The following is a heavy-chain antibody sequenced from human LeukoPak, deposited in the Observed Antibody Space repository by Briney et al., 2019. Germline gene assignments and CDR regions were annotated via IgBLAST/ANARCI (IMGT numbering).Heavy chain of an antibody. J-gene: IGHJ4*02. CDR2: IYYSGST. D-gene: IGHD2-21*02. Sequence: SETLSLTCTASGGSISSSSYYWGWIRQPPGKGLEWIGYIYYSGSTYYNPSLKSRLTISVDTSKNQFSLKLNSVTAADTAVYYCARQAIVVVTAIDYWGQGTLVTVSS. V-gene: IGHV4-30-4*08. CDR1: GGSISSSSYY. CDR3: ARQAIVVVTAIDY.